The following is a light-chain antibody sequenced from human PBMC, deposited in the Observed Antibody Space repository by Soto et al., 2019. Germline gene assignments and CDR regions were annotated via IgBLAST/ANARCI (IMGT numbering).Light chain of an antibody. J-gene: IGKJ4*01. CDR3: QQANSFPVT. Sequence: IQWTPTPSSLSASLGDWATITFLASQDINNYLAWYQQKPEKAPKSLIYGASSLQSGVPSRFSGSGSGTDFTRTISSLQPEDFATYYCQQANSFPVTFGGGTKVDIK. CDR1: QDINNY. V-gene: IGKV1-12*01. CDR2: GAS.